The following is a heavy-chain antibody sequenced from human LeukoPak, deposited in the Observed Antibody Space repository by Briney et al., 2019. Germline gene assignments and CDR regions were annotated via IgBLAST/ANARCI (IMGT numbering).Heavy chain of an antibody. V-gene: IGHV4-4*09. CDR2: IYTSGST. CDR1: GGSIRSYY. Sequence: PSETLSLTCTVSGGSIRSYYWSWIRQPPGKGLEWIGYIYTSGSTNYNPSLKSRVTISVDTSKNQFSLKLSSVTAADTAVYYCARHDYMDVWGKGTTVTVSS. J-gene: IGHJ6*03. CDR3: ARHDYMDV.